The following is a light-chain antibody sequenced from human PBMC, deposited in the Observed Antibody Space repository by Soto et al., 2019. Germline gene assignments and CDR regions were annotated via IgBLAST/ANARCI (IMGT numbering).Light chain of an antibody. CDR2: GAS. Sequence: IQLTQSPSSLPASVGDRVTITCRASPAIASFLAWYQQKPGTAPKLLIYGASTLQSGVPSRFSGSRSGTDYTLTIASLQPEDFATYYCQQLNGSPWTFGQGTKVEIK. V-gene: IGKV1-9*01. J-gene: IGKJ1*01. CDR1: PAIASF. CDR3: QQLNGSPWT.